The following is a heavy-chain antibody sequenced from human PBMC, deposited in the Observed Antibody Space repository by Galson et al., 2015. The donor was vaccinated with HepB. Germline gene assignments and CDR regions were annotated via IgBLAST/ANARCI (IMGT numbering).Heavy chain of an antibody. Sequence: SLRLSCAASGFTFSSYAMHWVRQAPGKGLEWVAVMSYDGSNKYYADSVKGRFTISRDNSKNTLYLQMNSLRAEDTAVYYCARPCPPPMTAMVTGFDYWGQGTLVTVSS. D-gene: IGHD5-18*01. CDR2: MSYDGSNK. CDR1: GFTFSSYA. J-gene: IGHJ4*02. CDR3: ARPCPPPMTAMVTGFDY. V-gene: IGHV3-30*04.